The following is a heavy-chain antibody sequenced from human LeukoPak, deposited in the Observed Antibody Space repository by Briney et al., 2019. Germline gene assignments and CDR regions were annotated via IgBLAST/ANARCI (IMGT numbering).Heavy chain of an antibody. CDR2: INPNGGGT. D-gene: IGHD1-26*01. V-gene: IGHV1-46*01. Sequence: ASVKVSCKASGYTFTSYGISWVRQAPGQGLEWMGVINPNGGGTVYAQEFHGRFTMTRDTSTSTVYMELSSLRSEDTALYYCAREVGSSEHLDVWGQGTMVAVSS. CDR3: AREVGSSEHLDV. J-gene: IGHJ3*01. CDR1: GYTFTSYG.